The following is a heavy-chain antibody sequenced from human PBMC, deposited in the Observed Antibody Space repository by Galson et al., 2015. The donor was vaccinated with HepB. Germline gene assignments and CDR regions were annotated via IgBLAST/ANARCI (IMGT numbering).Heavy chain of an antibody. D-gene: IGHD3-16*01. CDR1: GYTFTGYY. CDR3: ARDGNWASYILYYYYMDV. V-gene: IGHV1-2*02. J-gene: IGHJ6*03. Sequence: SVKVSCKASGYTFTGYYMHWVRQAPGQGLEWMGWINPNSGGTNYAQKFQGRVTMTRDTSISTAYMELSRLRSDDTAVYYCARDGNWASYILYYYYMDVWGKGTTVTVSS. CDR2: INPNSGGT.